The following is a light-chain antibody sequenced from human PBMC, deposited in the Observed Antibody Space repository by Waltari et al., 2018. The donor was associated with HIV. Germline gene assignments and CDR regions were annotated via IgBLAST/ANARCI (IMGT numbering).Light chain of an antibody. CDR2: DVT. V-gene: IGLV2-11*01. CDR1: NSDVGGYNY. CDR3: CSYAGRYTYV. J-gene: IGLJ1*01. Sequence: QSALAQPRSVSGSPGQSVTISCTGTNSDVGGYNYVSWYQHHPGKAPKFMIYDVTKRPSGVPDRFSGSKSGNTASLTISGLQAEDEADYYCCSYAGRYTYVFGTGTKVTVL.